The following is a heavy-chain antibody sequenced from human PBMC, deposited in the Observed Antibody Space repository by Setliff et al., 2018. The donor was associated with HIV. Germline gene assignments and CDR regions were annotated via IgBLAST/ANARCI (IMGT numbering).Heavy chain of an antibody. CDR2: INHSGKT. D-gene: IGHD3-3*01. CDR1: GGSFSNYY. CDR3: ASLTTDRFLEWLFVY. Sequence: SETLSLTCAVYGGSFSNYYWSWIRQPPGKGPEWIGEINHSGKTDYNPSLKNRVTISVDASKNQFSLKLSSVTAADTAVYYCASLTTDRFLEWLFVYWGQGTLVTVSS. J-gene: IGHJ4*02. V-gene: IGHV4-34*01.